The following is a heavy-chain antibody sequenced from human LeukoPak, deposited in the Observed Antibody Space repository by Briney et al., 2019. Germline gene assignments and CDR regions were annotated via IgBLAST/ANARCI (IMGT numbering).Heavy chain of an antibody. CDR1: GYTFTGYY. D-gene: IGHD3-10*01. V-gene: IGHV1-8*02. CDR3: ARGEDRYGSGSLIDY. CDR2: MNPNSGNT. J-gene: IGHJ4*02. Sequence: ASVKVSCKASGYTFTGYYMHWVRQATGQGLEWMGWMNPNSGNTGYAQKFQGRVTVTRNTSISTAYMELSSLRSEDTAVYYCARGEDRYGSGSLIDYWGQGTLVTVSS.